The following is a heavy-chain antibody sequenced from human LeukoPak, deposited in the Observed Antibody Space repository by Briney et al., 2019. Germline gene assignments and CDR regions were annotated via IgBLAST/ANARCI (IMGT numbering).Heavy chain of an antibody. Sequence: PSQTLSLTCTVSGVSISSGGYYWSWIRQHPGKGLEWIGYIFYSGSTYYNPSLKSRVTISVDTSKNQFSLKLSSVTAEDTAVYYCARAGGVWLEFDYWGQGTLVTVLS. D-gene: IGHD2-8*02. CDR2: IFYSGST. CDR1: GVSISSGGYY. CDR3: ARAGGVWLEFDY. V-gene: IGHV4-31*03. J-gene: IGHJ4*02.